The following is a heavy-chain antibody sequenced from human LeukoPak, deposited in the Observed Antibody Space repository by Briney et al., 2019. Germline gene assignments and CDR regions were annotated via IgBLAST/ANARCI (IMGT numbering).Heavy chain of an antibody. J-gene: IGHJ4*02. Sequence: ASVKVSCKASGYTFTGYYMHWVRQAPGQGFEWMGRINPNSGGTNYAQKFQGRVTMTRDTSISTAYMELSRLRSDDTAVYYCARVRYCSGGSCGKIRSEWVYWGQGTLVTVSS. CDR3: ARVRYCSGGSCGKIRSEWVY. CDR1: GYTFTGYY. D-gene: IGHD2-15*01. V-gene: IGHV1-2*06. CDR2: INPNSGGT.